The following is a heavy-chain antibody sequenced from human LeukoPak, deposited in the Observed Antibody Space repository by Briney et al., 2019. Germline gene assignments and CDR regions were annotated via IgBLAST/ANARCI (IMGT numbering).Heavy chain of an antibody. CDR1: GGSFSGYY. Sequence: SETLSLTCAVYGGSFSGYYWSWIRQPPGKGLEWIGEINHSGSTNYNPSLKSRVTISVDTSKNQFSLKLSSVTAADTAVYYCARGYYDILTGYLYYFDYWGQGTLVTVSS. V-gene: IGHV4-34*01. D-gene: IGHD3-9*01. CDR2: INHSGST. CDR3: ARGYYDILTGYLYYFDY. J-gene: IGHJ4*02.